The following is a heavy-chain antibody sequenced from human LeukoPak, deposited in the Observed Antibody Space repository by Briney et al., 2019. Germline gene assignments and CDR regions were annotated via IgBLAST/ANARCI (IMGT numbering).Heavy chain of an antibody. V-gene: IGHV3-21*01. CDR2: ISSSSSYI. J-gene: IGHJ3*02. Sequence: GGSLRLSCAASGFTFSSYSMNWVRQAPGKGLEWVSSISSSSSYIYYADSVKGRFTISRDNAKNSLYLQMNSLRAEDTAVYYCARATPYGMAATRIWGQGTMVTVSS. D-gene: IGHD2-15*01. CDR3: ARATPYGMAATRI. CDR1: GFTFSSYS.